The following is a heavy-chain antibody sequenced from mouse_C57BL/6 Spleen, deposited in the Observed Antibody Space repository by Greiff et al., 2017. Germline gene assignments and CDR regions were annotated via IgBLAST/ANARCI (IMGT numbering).Heavy chain of an antibody. J-gene: IGHJ4*01. CDR3: ARIRYYDYERAMDY. D-gene: IGHD2-4*01. CDR2: IWWDDDK. Sequence: QVTLTVSGPGILQPSQTLSLTCSFSGFSLSTFGMGVGWIRQPSGKGLEWLAHIWWDDDKYYNPALKSRLTISKDTSKNQVFLKIAKVDTADTSTYYCARIRYYDYERAMDYWGQGTSVTVFS. V-gene: IGHV8-8*01. CDR1: GFSLSTFGMG.